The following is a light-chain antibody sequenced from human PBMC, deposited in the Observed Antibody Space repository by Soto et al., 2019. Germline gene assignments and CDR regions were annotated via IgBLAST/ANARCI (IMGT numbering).Light chain of an antibody. J-gene: IGLJ1*01. Sequence: QSALTQPASVSGSPVQSITISCAGTSSDVGGYNYVSWYQQHPGKAPKLMIYDVSNRPSGVSNRFSGSKSGNTASLTISGLQAEDEADYYCSSYTGSSTYVFGTGTKVTAL. V-gene: IGLV2-14*01. CDR2: DVS. CDR3: SSYTGSSTYV. CDR1: SSDVGGYNY.